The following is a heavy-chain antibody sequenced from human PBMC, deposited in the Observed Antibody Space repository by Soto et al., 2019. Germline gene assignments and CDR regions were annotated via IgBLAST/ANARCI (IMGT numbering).Heavy chain of an antibody. V-gene: IGHV3-23*01. CDR1: RFTFSSYA. J-gene: IGHJ3*02. CDR2: ISVGGGNT. D-gene: IGHD1-7*01. Sequence: EVLLLESGGGLVQPGGSLRLSCAASRFTFSSYAINWVRQAPGKGLEWVSSISVGGGNTYYGDSVKGRFTISRDNSKNTVDLPLDSLRAEDTVVYYSTTADVGKLRGDFDNWGQGTMVTVSS. CDR3: TTADVGKLRGDFDN.